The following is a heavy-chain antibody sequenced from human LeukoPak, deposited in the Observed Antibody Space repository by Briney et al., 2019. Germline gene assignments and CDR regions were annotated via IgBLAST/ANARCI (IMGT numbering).Heavy chain of an antibody. CDR2: IDYTGAT. V-gene: IGHV4-59*12. D-gene: IGHD2-15*01. J-gene: IGHJ4*02. CDR1: GFTFSNYA. Sequence: AGGSLRLSCAASGFTFSNYAMTWIRQPPGKGLEWIGGIDYTGATYSNPSLKSRVTMSVDTSSNQFSLKLNSVTAADTAVYYCARDRRAATFEERFDYWGQGTLVTVSS. CDR3: ARDRRAATFEERFDY.